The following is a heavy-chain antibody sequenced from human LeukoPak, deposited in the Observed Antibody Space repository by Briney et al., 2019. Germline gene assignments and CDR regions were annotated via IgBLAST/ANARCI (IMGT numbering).Heavy chain of an antibody. J-gene: IGHJ4*02. CDR3: ARVNYVEMATITFGY. CDR1: GYTFTGYY. V-gene: IGHV1-2*06. Sequence: ASVKVSCKASGYTFTGYYMHWVRQAPGQGLEWMGRINPNSGGTNYAQKFQGRVTMTRVTSISTAYMELSRLRSDDTAVYYCARVNYVEMATITFGYWGQGALVTVSS. D-gene: IGHD5-24*01. CDR2: INPNSGGT.